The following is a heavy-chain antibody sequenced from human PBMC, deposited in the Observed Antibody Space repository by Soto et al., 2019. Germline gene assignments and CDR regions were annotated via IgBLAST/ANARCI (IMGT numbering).Heavy chain of an antibody. V-gene: IGHV4-59*01. Sequence: QVQLQESGPGLVKPSETLSLTCTVSGDSISRYYWSWIRLSPGKGLEWIGYIYYSGETNYNPSVKSRVTISVDRTKNQFSLKLSSVTAADTVVYYCAKPQGGEFLKGSGMDVWGQGTTVTLSS. CDR3: AKPQGGEFLKGSGMDV. CDR2: IYYSGET. D-gene: IGHD3-10*01. CDR1: GDSISRYY. J-gene: IGHJ6*02.